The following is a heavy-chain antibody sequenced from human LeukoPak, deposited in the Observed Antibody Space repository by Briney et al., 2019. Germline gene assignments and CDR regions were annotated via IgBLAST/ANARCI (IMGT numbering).Heavy chain of an antibody. CDR2: IWYDGSNK. Sequence: GGSLRLSCAASGFTFSSYGMPWVRQAPGKGLEWVAVIWYDGSNKYYADSVKGRFTISRDNSKNTLYLQMNSLRAEDTAVYYCARHGYCSSTSCYFHFHPDYWGQGTLVTVSS. CDR3: ARHGYCSSTSCYFHFHPDY. J-gene: IGHJ4*02. D-gene: IGHD2-2*03. V-gene: IGHV3-33*01. CDR1: GFTFSSYG.